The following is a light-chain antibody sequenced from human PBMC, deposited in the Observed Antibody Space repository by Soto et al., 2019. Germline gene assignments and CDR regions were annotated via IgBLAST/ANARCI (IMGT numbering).Light chain of an antibody. CDR2: DAS. CDR1: QSIRSW. J-gene: IGKJ1*01. CDR3: QQYNSYWT. V-gene: IGKV1-5*01. Sequence: DIQMTQSPSTLSASIGDRVTITCRASQSIRSWLAWYQQKPGRAPKLLIYDASSLESGVPSRFSGSGSGTEFTLTISSLQPDGFAIYYCQQYNSYWTFGQGTKVEIK.